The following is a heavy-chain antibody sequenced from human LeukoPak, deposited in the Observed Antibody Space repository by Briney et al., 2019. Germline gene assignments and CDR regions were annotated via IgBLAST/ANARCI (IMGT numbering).Heavy chain of an antibody. D-gene: IGHD3-22*01. J-gene: IGHJ6*03. CDR1: GFTFSSYE. CDR2: ISSSGSTI. Sequence: PGGSLRVSCAASGFTFSSYEMNWVRQAPGKGLEWVSYISSSGSTIYYADSVKGRFTISRDNAKNSLYLQMNSLRAEDTAVYYCARDYSSGYYLGGYYYYMDVWGKGTTVTISS. CDR3: ARDYSSGYYLGGYYYYMDV. V-gene: IGHV3-48*03.